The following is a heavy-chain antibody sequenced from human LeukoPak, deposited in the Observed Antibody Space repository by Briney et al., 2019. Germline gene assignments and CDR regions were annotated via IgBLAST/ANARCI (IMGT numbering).Heavy chain of an antibody. J-gene: IGHJ4*02. D-gene: IGHD1-26*01. CDR1: GFTFDDYA. CDR2: ISWNSGSI. CDR3: AKDEGWELRYFDY. V-gene: IGHV3-9*01. Sequence: GRSLRLSCAASGFTFDDYAMHWVRQAPGKGLEWVSGISWNSGSIGYADSVKGRFTISRDNAKNSLYLQMNSLRAEDTALYYCAKDEGWELRYFDYWGQGTLVTVSS.